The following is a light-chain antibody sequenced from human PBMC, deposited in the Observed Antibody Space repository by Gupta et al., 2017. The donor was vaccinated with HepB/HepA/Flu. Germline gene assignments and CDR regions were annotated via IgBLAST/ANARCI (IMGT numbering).Light chain of an antibody. Sequence: EIVLTQSPATLSLSPGERPTLSCRASQSLSSNSLAWYQQKPGQAPRLLIYSASSRATGIPARFSGSGSGTDFTLTISILEPEDFAVYYCQQYSSSPRTFGHGTKVEIK. CDR1: QSLSSNS. J-gene: IGKJ1*01. V-gene: IGKV3-20*01. CDR3: QQYSSSPRT. CDR2: SAS.